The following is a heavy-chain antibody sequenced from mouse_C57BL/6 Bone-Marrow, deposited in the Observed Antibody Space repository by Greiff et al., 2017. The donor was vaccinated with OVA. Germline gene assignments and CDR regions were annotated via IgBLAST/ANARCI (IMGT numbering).Heavy chain of an antibody. J-gene: IGHJ3*01. Sequence: EVQGVESGGGLVQPGGSMKLSCAASGFTFSDAWMDWVRQSPEKGLEWVAEIRNKANNHATYYAESVKGRFTISRDDSKSSVYLQMNSLRAEDTGIYYCTRNYYGSREAWFAYWGQGTLVTVSA. CDR3: TRNYYGSREAWFAY. CDR2: IRNKANNHAT. D-gene: IGHD1-1*01. V-gene: IGHV6-6*01. CDR1: GFTFSDAW.